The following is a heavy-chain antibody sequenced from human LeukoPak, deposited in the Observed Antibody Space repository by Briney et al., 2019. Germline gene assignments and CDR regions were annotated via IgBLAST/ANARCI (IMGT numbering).Heavy chain of an antibody. Sequence: GGSLRLSCAASGVAFSDDGMHWGRQAPAEGQEWVIVISNEGGAPNYAASVKGRFTITRDNSKKTLSLQMNSLRADDTAVYYYTKEDGPMSATTERYSFDHWGRGTLVTVSS. CDR2: ISNEGGAP. CDR3: TKEDGPMSATTERYSFDH. D-gene: IGHD4-17*01. CDR1: GVAFSDDG. J-gene: IGHJ4*02. V-gene: IGHV3-30*18.